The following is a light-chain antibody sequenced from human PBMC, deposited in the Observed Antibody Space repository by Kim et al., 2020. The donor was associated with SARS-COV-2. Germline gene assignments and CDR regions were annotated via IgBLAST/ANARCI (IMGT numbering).Light chain of an antibody. CDR2: TPP. Sequence: VCIGDRVTISCRSSQKISNYVDWYQPKPGTAPCLLIQTPPRFRGGVPSRFSGSGSGTDFALTISSLQPEDFATYYCQQSYTSPSTFGQGTQVEIK. J-gene: IGKJ5*01. CDR3: QQSYTSPST. V-gene: IGKV1-39*01. CDR1: QKISNY.